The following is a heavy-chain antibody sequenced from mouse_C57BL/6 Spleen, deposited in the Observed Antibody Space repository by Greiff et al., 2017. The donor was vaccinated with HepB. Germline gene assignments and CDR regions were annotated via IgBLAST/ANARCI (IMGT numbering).Heavy chain of an antibody. CDR3: ARGGAYSDFDY. Sequence: QVQLQQPGAELVRPGSSVKLSCKASGYTFTSYWMHWVKQRPKQGLEWIGNIDPSDSDTHYNQKFKDKATLTVDKSSSTAYMQLSSLTSEDSAVYYCARGGAYSDFDYWGQGTTLTVSS. CDR2: IDPSDSDT. D-gene: IGHD2-10*01. V-gene: IGHV1-52*01. CDR1: GYTFTSYW. J-gene: IGHJ2*01.